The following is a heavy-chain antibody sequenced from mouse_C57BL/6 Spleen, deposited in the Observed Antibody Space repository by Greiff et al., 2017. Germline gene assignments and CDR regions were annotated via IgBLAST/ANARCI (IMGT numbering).Heavy chain of an antibody. CDR2: IIPYNGGT. D-gene: IGHD2-4*01. Sequence: EVQLQQSGPVLVKPGASVKMSCKASGYTFTDYYMNWVKQSHGKSLEWSGVIIPYNGGTSYNQKFKGKATLTVDKSSSTAYMELDSLTSEDSAVYYCAREGGLRHFDYWGQGTTLTVSS. CDR3: AREGGLRHFDY. J-gene: IGHJ2*01. CDR1: GYTFTDYY. V-gene: IGHV1-19*01.